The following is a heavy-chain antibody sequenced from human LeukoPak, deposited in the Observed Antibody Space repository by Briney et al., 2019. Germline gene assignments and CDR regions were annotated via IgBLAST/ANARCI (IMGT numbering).Heavy chain of an antibody. CDR1: GFSFSNHV. CDR2: IWSDGNNK. CDR3: TRGPPEYGSGSLFAF. Sequence: PGRSLRLSCAASGFSFSNHVMHWVRQAPGKVPEWVSAIWSDGNNKCYAESVKGRFTISRDNSRNTLYLQMNSLRVEDTAVYYCTRGPPEYGSGSLFAFWGQGTVVTVSS. J-gene: IGHJ4*02. D-gene: IGHD3-10*01. V-gene: IGHV3-33*01.